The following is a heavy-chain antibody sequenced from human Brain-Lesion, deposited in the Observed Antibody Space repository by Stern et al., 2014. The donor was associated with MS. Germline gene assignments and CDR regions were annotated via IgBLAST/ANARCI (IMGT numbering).Heavy chain of an antibody. CDR1: GGSISSSTYY. J-gene: IGHJ4*02. CDR3: ARHDSVPRPSQLYSARDRGPGYFDY. V-gene: IGHV4-39*01. D-gene: IGHD1-26*01. Sequence: QVQLQESGPGLVKPSETLSLTCTVSGGSISSSTYYWAWIRQPPGKGLEWIGNIYYSGFTYYHPSLKSRITISVTMSKNQFSLKLSSVTAADTAIYYCARHDSVPRPSQLYSARDRGPGYFDYWGQGTLVTVSS. CDR2: IYYSGFT.